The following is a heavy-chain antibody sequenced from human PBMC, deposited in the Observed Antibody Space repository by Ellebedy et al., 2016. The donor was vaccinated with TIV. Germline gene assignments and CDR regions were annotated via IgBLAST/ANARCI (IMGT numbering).Heavy chain of an antibody. CDR1: GFVFSSYT. CDR2: ISDTGR. D-gene: IGHD4-17*01. CDR3: ARGGGCFGDSCYYADF. J-gene: IGHJ2*01. Sequence: GESLKISCAASGFVFSSYTMNWVRQAPGKGLEWVSLISDTGRYYSDAVVGRCTIPRDNAKNSLYLQMNTLRAEDTAVYYCARGGGCFGDSCYYADFWGRGTLITVSS. V-gene: IGHV3-21*01.